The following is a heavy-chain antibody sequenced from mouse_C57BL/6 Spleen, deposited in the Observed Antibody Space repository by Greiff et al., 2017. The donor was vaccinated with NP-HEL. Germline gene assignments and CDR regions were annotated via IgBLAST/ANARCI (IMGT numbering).Heavy chain of an antibody. J-gene: IGHJ4*01. V-gene: IGHV1-59*01. CDR1: GYTFTSYW. CDR2: IDPSDSYT. D-gene: IGHD1-1*01. CDR3: ARRAYGSSYNYAMDY. Sequence: VQLQQPGAELVRPGTSVKLSCKASGYTFTSYWMHWVKQRPGQGLEWIGVIDPSDSYTNYNQKFKGKATLTVDTSSSPAYMQLSSLTSEDSAVYYCARRAYGSSYNYAMDYWGQGTSVTVSS.